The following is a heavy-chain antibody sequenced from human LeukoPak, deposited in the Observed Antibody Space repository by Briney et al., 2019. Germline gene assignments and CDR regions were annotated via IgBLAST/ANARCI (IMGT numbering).Heavy chain of an antibody. CDR1: GFTSSGSA. CDR2: IRSKANSYAT. D-gene: IGHD6-19*01. Sequence: GGSLRLSCAASGFTSSGSAMHWVRQASGKGLEWVGRIRSKANSYATAYAASVKGRFTISRDDSKNTAYLQMNSLKTEDTAVYYCTRLDPGIAVAGAEYFQHWGQGTLVTVSS. J-gene: IGHJ1*01. V-gene: IGHV3-73*01. CDR3: TRLDPGIAVAGAEYFQH.